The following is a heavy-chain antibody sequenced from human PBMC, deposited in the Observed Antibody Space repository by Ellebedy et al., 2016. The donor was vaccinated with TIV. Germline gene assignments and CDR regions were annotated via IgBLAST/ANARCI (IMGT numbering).Heavy chain of an antibody. V-gene: IGHV4-39*07. CDR2: FHYSGST. CDR1: GGSISSSSYY. CDR3: ARSRWFGGGDYFDY. J-gene: IGHJ4*02. D-gene: IGHD3-10*01. Sequence: MPSETLSLTCTVYGGSISSSSYYWGWIRQPPGQGLEGIGRFHYSGSTSYNPSLKSRVTISLDTSKNQFSLKLSSVTAADTAVYYCARSRWFGGGDYFDYWGQGTLVTVSS.